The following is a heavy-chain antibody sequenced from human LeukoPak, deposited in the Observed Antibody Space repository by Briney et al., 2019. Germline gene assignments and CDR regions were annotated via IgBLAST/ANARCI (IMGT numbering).Heavy chain of an antibody. CDR2: INSYNGNT. J-gene: IGHJ4*02. CDR3: ARGKLVGIFDY. D-gene: IGHD6-6*01. CDR1: GYTLTTYG. Sequence: ASVKVSCKASGYTLTTYGISWVRQAPGQGLEWMGWINSYNGNTNYAQKLQGRVTMTTDTSTSTAYMELRSLRSDDTAVYYCARGKLVGIFDYWGQGTLVTVSS. V-gene: IGHV1-18*01.